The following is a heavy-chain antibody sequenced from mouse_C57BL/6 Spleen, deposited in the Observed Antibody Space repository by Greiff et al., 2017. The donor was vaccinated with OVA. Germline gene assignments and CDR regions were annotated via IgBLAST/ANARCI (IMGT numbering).Heavy chain of an antibody. CDR3: ARWDYNPYWYFDV. J-gene: IGHJ1*03. V-gene: IGHV14-3*01. CDR1: GFNIKNTY. CDR2: IDPANGNT. Sequence: EVQLQQSVAELVRPGASVKLSCTVSGFNIKNTYMHWVKQRPEQGLEWIGRIDPANGNTKYAPKFQGKATITADTSTNTAYLQLSSLTSGDTAVYSCARWDYNPYWYFDVWGTGTTVTVSA. D-gene: IGHD2-4*01.